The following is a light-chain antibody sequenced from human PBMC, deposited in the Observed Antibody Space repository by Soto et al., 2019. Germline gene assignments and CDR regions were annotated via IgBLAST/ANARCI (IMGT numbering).Light chain of an antibody. J-gene: IGLJ2*01. CDR1: SNDDGGYDY. Sequence: SALTQPSSWSVSPGLSVTISWSGISNDDGGYDYVPWYRQQTDRAPRRLIYEVSNRPSGISDRFSGSRSGNTAALTISGLQADDEADYYCASYTVSGTLIFGGGTK. V-gene: IGLV2-14*01. CDR2: EVS. CDR3: ASYTVSGTLI.